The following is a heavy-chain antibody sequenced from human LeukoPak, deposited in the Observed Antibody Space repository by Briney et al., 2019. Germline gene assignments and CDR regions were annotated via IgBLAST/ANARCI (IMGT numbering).Heavy chain of an antibody. D-gene: IGHD2-15*01. Sequence: GGSLRLSCAASGFTFSGSAVHWVRQSSGKGLEWVGHIDKKDNLYATAYAESVKGRFTISRDDSKDTAFLHMDSLKTEDTALYYCTRDRGTYNWFDPWGQGTLVTVSS. CDR2: IDKKDNLYAT. CDR3: TRDRGTYNWFDP. V-gene: IGHV3-73*01. J-gene: IGHJ5*02. CDR1: GFTFSGSA.